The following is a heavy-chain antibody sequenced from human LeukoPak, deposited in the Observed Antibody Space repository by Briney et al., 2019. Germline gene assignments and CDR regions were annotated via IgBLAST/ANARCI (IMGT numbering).Heavy chain of an antibody. CDR1: GGSFSGYY. CDR2: INHSGST. CDR3: ARGQRWLQRKKGTLDY. J-gene: IGHJ4*02. Sequence: SETLSLTCAVYGGSFSGYYWSWIRRPPGKGLEWIGEINHSGSTNYNPSLKSRVTISVDTSKNQFSLKLSSVTAADTAVYYCARGQRWLQRKKGTLDYWGQGTLVTVSS. D-gene: IGHD5-24*01. V-gene: IGHV4-34*01.